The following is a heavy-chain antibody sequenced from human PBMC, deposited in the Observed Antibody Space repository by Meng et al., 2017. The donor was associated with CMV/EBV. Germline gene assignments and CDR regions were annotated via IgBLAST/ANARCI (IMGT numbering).Heavy chain of an antibody. CDR1: GGSISSGDYY. Sequence: VQRRESGPGLVKPSQTLSPTCTVSGGSISSGDYYWSWIRQPPGKGLEWIGYIYYSGSTYYNPSLKSRVTISVDTSKNQFSLKLSSVTAADTAVYYCARDLPIVVGAFDIWGQGTMVTVSS. D-gene: IGHD3-22*01. CDR3: ARDLPIVVGAFDI. J-gene: IGHJ3*02. CDR2: IYYSGST. V-gene: IGHV4-30-4*08.